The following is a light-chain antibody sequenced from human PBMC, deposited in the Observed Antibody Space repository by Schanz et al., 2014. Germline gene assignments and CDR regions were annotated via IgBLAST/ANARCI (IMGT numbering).Light chain of an antibody. CDR2: EGS. Sequence: QSALTQPASVSGSPGQSITISCTGTSSDVGSYNRVSWYQLHPGKAPKLMIYEGSKRPSGVSYRFSGSKSGNTASLTISGLQAEDEADYYCRSYTSSGAYVFGSGTKLTVL. V-gene: IGLV2-14*02. CDR1: SSDVGSYNR. CDR3: RSYTSSGAYV. J-gene: IGLJ1*01.